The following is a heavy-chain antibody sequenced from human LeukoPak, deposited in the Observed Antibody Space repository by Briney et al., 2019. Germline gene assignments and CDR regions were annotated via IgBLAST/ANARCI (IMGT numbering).Heavy chain of an antibody. CDR2: ISAYNGNT. V-gene: IGHV1-18*01. J-gene: IGHJ4*02. CDR1: GYTFTSYG. D-gene: IGHD2-15*01. Sequence: ASVKVSCKASGYTFTSYGISWVRQAPGQGLEWMGWISAYNGNTNYAQKLQGRVTMTTDTSTSTAYMEPRSLRSDDTAVYYCARDRKGSRSTVVVVAATHGYWGQGTLVTVSS. CDR3: ARDRKGSRSTVVVVAATHGY.